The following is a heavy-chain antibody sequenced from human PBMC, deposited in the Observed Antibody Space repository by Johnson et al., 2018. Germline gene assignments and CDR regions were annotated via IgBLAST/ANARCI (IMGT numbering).Heavy chain of an antibody. CDR3: ARVVFPVRGLETFDF. Sequence: EVQLVESGGGLVQPGESLSLSCAAAGFSFSGYWMSWVRQAPGKGLEWAAYIKPDGSEKYYVDSVKGRLTISRANSKNSWYLQMNSLRVEDTAVYYCARVVFPVRGLETFDFWGQGTLVTVSS. CDR1: GFSFSGYW. J-gene: IGHJ4*02. D-gene: IGHD3-10*01. CDR2: IKPDGSEK. V-gene: IGHV3-7*01.